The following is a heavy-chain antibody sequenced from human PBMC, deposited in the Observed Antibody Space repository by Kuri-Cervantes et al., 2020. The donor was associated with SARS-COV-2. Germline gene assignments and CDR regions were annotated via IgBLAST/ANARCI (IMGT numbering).Heavy chain of an antibody. CDR2: IYYSGST. V-gene: IGHV4-59*12. Sequence: SETLSLTCTVSGGSISSYYWSWIRQPPGKGLEWIGYIYYSGSTNYNPSLKSRVTISVDTSKNQFSLKLSSVTAADTAVYYCAWSGYYSRGVTYYYMDVWDKGTTVTVSS. CDR3: AWSGYYSRGVTYYYMDV. J-gene: IGHJ6*03. CDR1: GGSISSYY. D-gene: IGHD3-3*01.